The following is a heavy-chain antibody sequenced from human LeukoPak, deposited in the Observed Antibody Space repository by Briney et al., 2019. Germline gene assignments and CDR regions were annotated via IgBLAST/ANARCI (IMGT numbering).Heavy chain of an antibody. Sequence: GGSLRLSCAASGFTFSSYAMSWVRQAPGKGLEWVSGISGSGGRTYYADSVKGRFTISRENAKNSLYLQMNSLRAGDTAVYYCARAIAMFQGVNYFDYWGQGTLVAVSS. CDR3: ARAIAMFQGVNYFDY. CDR2: ISGSGGRT. CDR1: GFTFSSYA. V-gene: IGHV3-23*01. J-gene: IGHJ4*02. D-gene: IGHD3-10*01.